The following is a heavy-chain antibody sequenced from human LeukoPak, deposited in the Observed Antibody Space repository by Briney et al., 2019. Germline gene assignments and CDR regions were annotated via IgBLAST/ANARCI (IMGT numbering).Heavy chain of an antibody. V-gene: IGHV3-9*01. CDR2: ISWNSDYI. CDR1: GFTFDDYA. D-gene: IGHD1-26*01. CDR3: AKDRYRSGSYSHFDY. Sequence: SLRLSCTASGFTFDDYAMHWVRQAPGKCLEWVSGISWNSDYIGYADSVKGRFTISRDNAKNSLYLQVNSLRAEDTALYYCAKDRYRSGSYSHFDYWGQGTLVTVSS. J-gene: IGHJ4*02.